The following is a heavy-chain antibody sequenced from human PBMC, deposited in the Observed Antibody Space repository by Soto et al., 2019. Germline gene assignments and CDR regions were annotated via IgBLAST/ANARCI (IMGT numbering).Heavy chain of an antibody. D-gene: IGHD6-13*01. V-gene: IGHV3-23*01. CDR1: GFTFSDYA. J-gene: IGHJ6*02. Sequence: PGGSLRLSCAASGFTFSDYAMNWVRQAPGKGLEWVSTLSGSGISTYDADFVEGRFTISRDNSKNMLFLQMNSLRAEDTAIYYCAKELVGALYYGMDVWGQGTTVTVSS. CDR3: AKELVGALYYGMDV. CDR2: LSGSGIST.